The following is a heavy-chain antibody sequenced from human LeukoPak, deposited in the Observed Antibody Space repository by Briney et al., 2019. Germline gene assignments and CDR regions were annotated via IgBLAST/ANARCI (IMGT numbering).Heavy chain of an antibody. D-gene: IGHD2-2*02. V-gene: IGHV4-4*07. CDR2: IYTSGST. CDR3: ARSYCSSTSCYRYFDL. J-gene: IGHJ2*01. Sequence: PSGTLSLTCTVSGGSISSYYWSWIRQPAGKGLEWIGRIYTSGSTNYNPSLKSRVTMSVDTSKNQFSLKLSSVTAADTAVYYCARSYCSSTSCYRYFDLWGRGTLVTVSS. CDR1: GGSISSYY.